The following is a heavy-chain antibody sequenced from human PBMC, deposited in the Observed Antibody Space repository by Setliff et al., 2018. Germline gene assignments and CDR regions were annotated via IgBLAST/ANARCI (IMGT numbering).Heavy chain of an antibody. CDR2: VSVSGDNT. CDR1: GFTFSDYY. J-gene: IGHJ4*02. Sequence: LRLSCAASGFTFSDYYMSWVRQAPGKGLEWVATVSVSGDNTYYTDSVKGRFTTSRDNSKNTVSLPMSSLRAEDTAIYFCAGQGPIFGSGLIPGFDQWGQGTMVTVSS. CDR3: AGQGPIFGSGLIPGFDQ. V-gene: IGHV3-23*01. D-gene: IGHD3-3*01.